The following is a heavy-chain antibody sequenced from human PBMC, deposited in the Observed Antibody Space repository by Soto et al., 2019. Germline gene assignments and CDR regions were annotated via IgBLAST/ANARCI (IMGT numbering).Heavy chain of an antibody. CDR2: ISSDGSNK. CDR3: AKAYYDCNGFNWFDP. J-gene: IGHJ5*02. D-gene: IGHD3-22*01. Sequence: QVQLVESGGGVVQPGRSLRLSCAASGFTFSNYGMHWVRQAPGKGLEWVAVISSDGSNKYYADSVKGRSTISRDNSKNTLYLQINSLRAEDTAVYYCAKAYYDCNGFNWFDPWGQGTLVTVSS. V-gene: IGHV3-30*18. CDR1: GFTFSNYG.